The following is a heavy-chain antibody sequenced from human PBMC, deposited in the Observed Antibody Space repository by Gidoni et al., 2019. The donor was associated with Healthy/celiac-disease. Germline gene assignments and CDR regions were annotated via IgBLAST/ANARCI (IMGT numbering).Heavy chain of an antibody. CDR2: ISSSSSTI. J-gene: IGHJ5*02. D-gene: IGHD3-22*01. CDR3: ARGGALGYSNWFDP. CDR1: GCTFGSSS. V-gene: IGHV3-48*01. Sequence: EVQLVESGGGLVQPGGSLRLSCAASGCTFGSSSMHWVRQAPGKGLEWVSYISSSSSTIYYADSVKGRFTISRDNAKNSLYLQMNSLRAEDTAVYYCARGGALGYSNWFDPWGQGTLVTVSS.